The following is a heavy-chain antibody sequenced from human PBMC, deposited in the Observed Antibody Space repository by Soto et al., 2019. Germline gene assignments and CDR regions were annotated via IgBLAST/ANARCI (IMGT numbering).Heavy chain of an antibody. J-gene: IGHJ6*02. CDR3: ARRSDSSGWFYYYYGMDV. Sequence: SETLSLTCAVYGGSFSGYYWGWIRQPPGKGLEWIGEINHSGSTNYNPSLKSRVTISVDTSKNQFSLKLSSVTAADTAVYYCARRSDSSGWFYYYYGMDVWGQGTTVTVSS. V-gene: IGHV4-34*01. CDR1: GGSFSGYY. CDR2: INHSGST. D-gene: IGHD6-19*01.